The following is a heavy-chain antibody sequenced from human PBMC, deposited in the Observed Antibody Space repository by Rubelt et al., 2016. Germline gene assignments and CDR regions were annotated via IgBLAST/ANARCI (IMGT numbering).Heavy chain of an antibody. Sequence: CAGSGFTFDASGMHWVRQAPGKALEWVAFIQYDGKKKFYSDSVKGRFTISRDNSKNTLDLQMNGLRPEDSAVYYCAKVGWTLAEENHHYYVMDGWGQGTMVTVSS. V-gene: IGHV3-30*02. CDR2: IQYDGKKK. CDR3: AKVGWTLAEENHHYYVMDG. J-gene: IGHJ6*02. CDR1: GFTFDASG. D-gene: IGHD3-10*02.